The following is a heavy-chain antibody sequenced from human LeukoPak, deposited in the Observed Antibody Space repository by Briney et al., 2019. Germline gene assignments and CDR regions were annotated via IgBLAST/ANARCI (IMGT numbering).Heavy chain of an antibody. Sequence: PGGSLRLSCAASGFTFDDYTMHWVRQVPGKGLEWVSLISWDGGRTYYADSVKGRFTISRDNSKNSLYLQMNSLRAEDTAVYYCAKERQMATIAFDYWGQGTLVTVSS. CDR2: ISWDGGRT. CDR3: AKERQMATIAFDY. J-gene: IGHJ4*02. CDR1: GFTFDDYT. V-gene: IGHV3-43*01. D-gene: IGHD5-24*01.